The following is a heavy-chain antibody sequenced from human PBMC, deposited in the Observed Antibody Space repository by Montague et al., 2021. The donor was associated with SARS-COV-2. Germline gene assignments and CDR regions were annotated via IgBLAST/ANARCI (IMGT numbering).Heavy chain of an antibody. CDR1: GGSISSGGYY. D-gene: IGHD3-9*01. CDR2: LYYSGST. V-gene: IGHV4-31*03. CDR3: ARAAPWSFRDILTGYYYDDGMDD. J-gene: IGHJ6*02. Sequence: TLSLTCTVSGGSISSGGYYWSWIRPHPGKGLEWIGYLYYSGSTYSTPSLRSRVTISVDTCKNQFSLKLSSVTAADTAVYYCARAAPWSFRDILTGYYYDDGMDDWGQGTTVTVSS.